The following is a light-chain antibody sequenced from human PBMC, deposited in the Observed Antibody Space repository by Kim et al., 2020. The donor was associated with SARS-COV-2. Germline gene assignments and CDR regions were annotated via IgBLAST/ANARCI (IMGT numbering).Light chain of an antibody. CDR2: KDN. CDR1: AFADQY. CDR3: QSADSSTIYV. V-gene: IGLV3-25*02. Sequence: SYELTQPLSVSVAPGQTARITCAGDAFADQYAHWYQQKPGQAPVPVIYKDNDLPSGIPERFSGSSSGTAASLTITGVQAEDEADYYCQSADSSTIYVFGT. J-gene: IGLJ1*01.